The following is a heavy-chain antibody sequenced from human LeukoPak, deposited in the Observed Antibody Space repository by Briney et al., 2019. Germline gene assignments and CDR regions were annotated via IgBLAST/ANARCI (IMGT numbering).Heavy chain of an antibody. V-gene: IGHV4-34*01. CDR1: GGSFSGYY. J-gene: IGHJ4*02. Sequence: SKTLSLTCAVYGGSFSGYYWSWIRQPPGKGLEWIGEINHSGSTNYNPSLKSRVTISVDTSKNQFSLKLSSVTAADTAVYYCARGHTMVRGVNYFDYWGQGTLVTVSS. CDR2: INHSGST. D-gene: IGHD3-10*01. CDR3: ARGHTMVRGVNYFDY.